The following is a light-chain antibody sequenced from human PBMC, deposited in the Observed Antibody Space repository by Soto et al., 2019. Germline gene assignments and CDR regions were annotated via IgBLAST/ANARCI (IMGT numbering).Light chain of an antibody. V-gene: IGLV2-14*03. CDR3: SSYTSSSIWV. CDR2: DVS. J-gene: IGLJ3*02. Sequence: QSALTQPASVSGSPGQSITISCTGTSSDVGGYNYVSWYQQHPGKAPKLMIYDVSNRPSGVSNRFSASKSGNTASLTISGLQAEDEADYYCSSYTSSSIWVFGGGTKVTVL. CDR1: SSDVGGYNY.